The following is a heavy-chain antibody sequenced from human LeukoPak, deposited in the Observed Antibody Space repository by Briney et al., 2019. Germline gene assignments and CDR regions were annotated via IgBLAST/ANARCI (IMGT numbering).Heavy chain of an antibody. V-gene: IGHV4-61*01. CDR2: IYYSGST. CDR3: ARGFHVGPDV. Sequence: SETLSLTCTVSGGSINNSSYYWSWIRQPPGKGLEWIGYIYYSGSTNYNPSLKSRVTISVDTSKNQFSLKLSSVTAADTAVYYCARGFHVGPDVWGKGTTVTISS. CDR1: GGSINNSSYY. J-gene: IGHJ6*04.